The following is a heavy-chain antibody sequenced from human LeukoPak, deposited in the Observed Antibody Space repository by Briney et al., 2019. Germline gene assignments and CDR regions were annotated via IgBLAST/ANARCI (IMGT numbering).Heavy chain of an antibody. V-gene: IGHV4-39*01. CDR3: TRGKPETVFDS. D-gene: IGHD2-21*02. J-gene: IGHJ4*02. CDR1: GGSISSSDYY. CDR2: IYYSGTT. Sequence: SETLSLTCSVSGGSISSSDYYWGWIRQPPGKGLEWIGSIYYSGTTYYNPSLKSRVIISVDTSKNQFSLKLRSVTAADTAVYYCTRGKPETVFDSWGQGTLVTVSS.